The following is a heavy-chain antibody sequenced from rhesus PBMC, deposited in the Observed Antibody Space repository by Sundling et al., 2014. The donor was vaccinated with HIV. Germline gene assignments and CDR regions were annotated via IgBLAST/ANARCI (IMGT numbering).Heavy chain of an antibody. J-gene: IGHJ2*01. D-gene: IGHD4-29*01. Sequence: QVQLQESGPGLVKPSETLSLTCAVSGGSISDSYFWSWIRQPPGKGLEWIGRISGSGGITDYNPSLRSRVTISTDTSNNQFSLRLSSVTAADTAHYYCTRDYASSNPFDLWGPGTPIAVSS. CDR3: TRDYASSNPFDL. CDR2: ISGSGGIT. CDR1: GGSISDSYF. V-gene: IGHV4-173*01.